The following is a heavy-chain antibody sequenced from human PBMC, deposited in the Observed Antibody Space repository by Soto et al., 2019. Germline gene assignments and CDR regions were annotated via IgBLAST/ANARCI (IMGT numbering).Heavy chain of an antibody. CDR3: ARADCSSTSCYYYYYGMDV. Sequence: QVQLVQSGAEVKKPGSSVKVSCKASGGTFSSYAISWVRQAPGQGLEWMGGIIHIFGTANYAQKFQGRVTITADESTSTAYMELSSLRSENTAVYYCARADCSSTSCYYYYYGMDVWGQGTTVTVSS. J-gene: IGHJ6*02. V-gene: IGHV1-69*01. CDR1: GGTFSSYA. D-gene: IGHD2-2*01. CDR2: IIHIFGTA.